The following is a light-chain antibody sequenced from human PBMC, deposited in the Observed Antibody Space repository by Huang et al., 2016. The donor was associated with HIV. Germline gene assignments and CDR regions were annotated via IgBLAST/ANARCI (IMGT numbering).Light chain of an antibody. V-gene: IGKV2-29*02. CDR3: MQGIDRWT. Sequence: DIVMTQSPSSVSVTPGQPASIACKSSQSLLDSDGETYLYWYLQKPGQSPQVPIYAHSRRSSGVPDRFSVSGSLTDFILNISRVEAEDVGTYFCMQGIDRWTFGQGTKVEI. CDR1: QSLLDSDGETY. J-gene: IGKJ1*01. CDR2: AHS.